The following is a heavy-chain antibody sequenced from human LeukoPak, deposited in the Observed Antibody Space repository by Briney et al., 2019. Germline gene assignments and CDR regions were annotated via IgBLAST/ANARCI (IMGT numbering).Heavy chain of an antibody. Sequence: ASVKVSCKASGYTFTGYYMHWVRQAPGQGLEWMGWINPNSGGTNYAQKFQGKVTMTRDTSISTAYMELSRLRSDDTAVYYCARDYGYSYGYYYFDYWGQGTLVTVSS. CDR3: ARDYGYSYGYYYFDY. CDR2: INPNSGGT. D-gene: IGHD5-18*01. J-gene: IGHJ4*02. CDR1: GYTFTGYY. V-gene: IGHV1-2*02.